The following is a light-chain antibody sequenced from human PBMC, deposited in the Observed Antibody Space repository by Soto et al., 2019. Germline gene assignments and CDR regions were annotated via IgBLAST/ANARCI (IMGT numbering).Light chain of an antibody. V-gene: IGLV2-8*01. J-gene: IGLJ2*01. CDR1: SSDVGSYDY. CDR3: SSYAYSNSLFQSMV. CDR2: EVN. Sequence: QSALTQPPSASGSPGQSVTISCTGTSSDVGSYDYVSWYQQYPGKAPKLIIYEVNKRPSGVPDRFSGSKAGNTASLTVSGLQTEDEADYYCSSYAYSNSLFQSMVFGGGTKLTVL.